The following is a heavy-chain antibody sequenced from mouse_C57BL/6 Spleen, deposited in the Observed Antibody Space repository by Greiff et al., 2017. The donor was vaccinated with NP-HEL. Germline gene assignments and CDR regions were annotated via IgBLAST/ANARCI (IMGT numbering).Heavy chain of an antibody. CDR1: GFNIKNTY. CDR2: IDPANGNT. Sequence: VQLKESVAELVRPGASVKLSCTASGFNIKNTYMHWVKQRPEQGLEWIGRIDPANGNTKYAPKFQGKATITADTSSNTAYLQLSSLTSEDTAIYYCARGVIYYEYDEGFAYWGQGTLVTVSA. CDR3: ARGVIYYEYDEGFAY. V-gene: IGHV14-3*01. J-gene: IGHJ3*01. D-gene: IGHD2-4*01.